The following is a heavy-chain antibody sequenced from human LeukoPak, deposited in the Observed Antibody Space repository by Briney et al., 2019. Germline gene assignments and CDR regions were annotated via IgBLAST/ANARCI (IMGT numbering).Heavy chain of an antibody. V-gene: IGHV1-3*01. D-gene: IGHD3-10*01. Sequence: ASVKVSCKASGYIFRSYALQWVRQAPGERLEWMGWIDAGNGITKYSQKFQGRVTITRDISANTAYMELSSLTSEDTAIYYCARDSDGSGTYYSGPYNWFDPWGQGTLVTVSS. CDR1: GYIFRSYA. CDR2: IDAGNGIT. CDR3: ARDSDGSGTYYSGPYNWFDP. J-gene: IGHJ5*02.